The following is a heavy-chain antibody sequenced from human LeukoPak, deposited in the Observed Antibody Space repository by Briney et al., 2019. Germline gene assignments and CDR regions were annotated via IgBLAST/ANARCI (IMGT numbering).Heavy chain of an antibody. CDR2: IKQDGSEK. Sequence: GGSLRLSCAAYGFTVSSNYMSWVRQAPGKGLEWVANIKQDGSEKYYVDSVKGRFTISRDNAKNSLYLQMNSLRAEDTAVYYCARDHDDYGDYFDDWGQGTLVTVSS. J-gene: IGHJ4*02. V-gene: IGHV3-7*05. CDR1: GFTVSSNY. D-gene: IGHD4-17*01. CDR3: ARDHDDYGDYFDD.